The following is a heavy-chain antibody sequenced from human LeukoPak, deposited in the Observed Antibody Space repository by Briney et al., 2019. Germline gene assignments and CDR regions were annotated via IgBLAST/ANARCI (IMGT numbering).Heavy chain of an antibody. D-gene: IGHD2-15*01. V-gene: IGHV3-30*18. Sequence: PGRSLRLSCAASGFTFSSYGMHWVRQAPGKGLEWVAVISYDGSNKYYADSVKGRFTISRDNSKNTLYLQMNSLRAEDTAVYYCAKDGAGYCSGGSCYPLDYWGQGTLVTASS. CDR1: GFTFSSYG. J-gene: IGHJ4*02. CDR3: AKDGAGYCSGGSCYPLDY. CDR2: ISYDGSNK.